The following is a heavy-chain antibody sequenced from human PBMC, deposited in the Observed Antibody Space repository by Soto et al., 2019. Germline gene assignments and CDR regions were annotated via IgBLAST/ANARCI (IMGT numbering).Heavy chain of an antibody. D-gene: IGHD2-2*01. V-gene: IGHV3-23*01. CDR3: AKDYTVVPAAMVDY. J-gene: IGHJ4*02. Sequence: GGSLRLSCAASGFTFSSYAMSWVRQAPGKGLEWVSAISGSGGSTYYADSVKGRFTISRDNSKNRLYRQMNSLGAEDTAVYYCAKDYTVVPAAMVDYWGQGTLVTVSS. CDR1: GFTFSSYA. CDR2: ISGSGGST.